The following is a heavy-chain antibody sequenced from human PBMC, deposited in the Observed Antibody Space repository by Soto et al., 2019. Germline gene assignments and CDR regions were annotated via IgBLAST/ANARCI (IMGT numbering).Heavy chain of an antibody. V-gene: IGHV1-69*02. CDR3: ARSDCSGGSCYAVPFDY. CDR2: IIPILGIA. CDR1: GGTFSSYT. Sequence: ASLKVSCKASGGTFSSYTISWVRQAPGQGLEWMGRIIPILGIANYAQKFQGRVTITADKSTSTAYMELSSLRSEDTAVFYCARSDCSGGSCYAVPFDYWGQGTRVTVSS. J-gene: IGHJ4*02. D-gene: IGHD2-15*01.